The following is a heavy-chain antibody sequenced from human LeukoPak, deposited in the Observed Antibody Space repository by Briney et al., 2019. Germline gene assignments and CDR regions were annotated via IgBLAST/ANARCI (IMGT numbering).Heavy chain of an antibody. D-gene: IGHD6-19*01. V-gene: IGHV3-74*01. CDR1: GFTFSTYW. CDR3: ARAQWLANHVFDI. Sequence: GGSLRLSCAASGFTFSTYWMHDVRQAPGKGLVWGSCIHNDRSSISYAASVHGRFTISRDHAQKTLFLQMNSLSVEDTAVYYWARAQWLANHVFDIWGQGTMVSVSS. J-gene: IGHJ3*02. CDR2: IHNDRSSI.